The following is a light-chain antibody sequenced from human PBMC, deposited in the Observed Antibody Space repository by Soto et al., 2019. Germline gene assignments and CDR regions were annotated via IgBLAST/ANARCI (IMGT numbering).Light chain of an antibody. Sequence: EIVLTQSPATLSLSPGGSATLSFRASQSVSSYLAWYQQKPGQAPRLLIYDAVNRATGIPARFNGSGSGTDFTLTISRLEPEDFAVYYCHQYGSSPATFGQGTRLEIK. J-gene: IGKJ5*01. V-gene: IGKV3-20*01. CDR1: QSVSSY. CDR3: HQYGSSPAT. CDR2: DAV.